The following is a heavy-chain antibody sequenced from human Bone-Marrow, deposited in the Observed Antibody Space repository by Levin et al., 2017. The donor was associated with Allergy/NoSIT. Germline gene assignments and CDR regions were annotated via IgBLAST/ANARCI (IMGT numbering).Heavy chain of an antibody. CDR1: GFTFSNYW. J-gene: IGHJ4*02. CDR3: ARDHPSCYGRCIDY. Sequence: GGSLRLSCAASGFTFSNYWMSWVRQAPGKGLEWVANIKQDGTDKYYVDSVKGRFTISRDNAQNSLSLQMNSLRAEDTAVYFCARDHPSCYGRCIDYWGQGTLVTVSA. D-gene: IGHD2-2*01. CDR2: IKQDGTDK. V-gene: IGHV3-7*01.